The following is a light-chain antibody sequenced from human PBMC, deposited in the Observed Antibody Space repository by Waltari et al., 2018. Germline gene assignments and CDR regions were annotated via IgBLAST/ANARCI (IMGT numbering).Light chain of an antibody. CDR3: GSYAGGDTLI. J-gene: IGLJ2*01. V-gene: IGLV2-23*02. CDR2: EVT. Sequence: QSALTQPASVSGSPGQSITISCTGTSSDVGGYSLVSWSQQHPGKAPTVIIYEVTKRPLGFSNRFSGLKSGNMAALTSSGLQAEDEADYYCGSYAGGDTLIFGGGTKLTVL. CDR1: SSDVGGYSL.